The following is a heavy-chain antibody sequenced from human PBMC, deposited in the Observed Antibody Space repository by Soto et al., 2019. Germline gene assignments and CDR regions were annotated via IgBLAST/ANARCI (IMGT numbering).Heavy chain of an antibody. CDR3: AKVTVTTSY. Sequence: GGSLRLSCAASGFTFSSYGMHWVRQAPGKGLEWVAVISYDGSNKYYGDSVKGRFTISRDNSKNTLYLQMNSLRAEDTAVYYCAKVTVTTSYWGQGTLVTVSS. CDR1: GFTFSSYG. V-gene: IGHV3-30*18. CDR2: ISYDGSNK. J-gene: IGHJ4*02. D-gene: IGHD4-4*01.